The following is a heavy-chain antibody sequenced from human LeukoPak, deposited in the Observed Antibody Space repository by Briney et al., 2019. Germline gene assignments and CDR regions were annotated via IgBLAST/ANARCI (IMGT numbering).Heavy chain of an antibody. J-gene: IGHJ4*02. Sequence: GWMNPNSGNTGYAQKFQGRVTMTRNTSISTVYMGLSSLRSEDTAVYYCAAGITGEYFDYWGQGTLVTVSS. CDR2: MNPNSGNT. CDR3: AAGITGEYFDY. V-gene: IGHV1-8*01. D-gene: IGHD1-14*01.